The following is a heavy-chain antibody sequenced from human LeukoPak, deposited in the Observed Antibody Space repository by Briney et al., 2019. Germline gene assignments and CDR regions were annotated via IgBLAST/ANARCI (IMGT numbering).Heavy chain of an antibody. D-gene: IGHD1-26*01. CDR1: GGSISSSSYY. CDR2: IYYSGST. CDR3: ARVHIVGAAHFDY. V-gene: IGHV4-39*01. J-gene: IGHJ4*02. Sequence: SETLSLTCTVSGGSISSSSYYWGWVRQPPGTGLEWLGSIYYSGSTYYNPSLKSRVTISVDTSKNQFSLKLSSVTAADTAVYYCARVHIVGAAHFDYWGQGTLVTVSS.